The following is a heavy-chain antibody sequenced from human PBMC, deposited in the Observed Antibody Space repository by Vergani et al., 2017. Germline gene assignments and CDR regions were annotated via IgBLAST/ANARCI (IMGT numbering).Heavy chain of an antibody. CDR1: GYTFTGYY. CDR3: AVASRIGVVPAALVY. J-gene: IGHJ4*02. D-gene: IGHD2-2*01. CDR2: INPNSGGT. Sequence: QVQLVQSGAEVKKPGASVKVSCKASGYTFTGYYMHWVRQAPGQGLEWMGRINPNSGGTNYAQKFQGRVTMTRDTSISTAYMELSRLRSDDTAVYYCAVASRIGVVPAALVYWGQGTLVTVSS. V-gene: IGHV1-2*06.